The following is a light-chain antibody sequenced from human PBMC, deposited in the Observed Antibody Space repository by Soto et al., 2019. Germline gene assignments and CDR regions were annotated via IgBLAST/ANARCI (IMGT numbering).Light chain of an antibody. CDR2: DVS. V-gene: IGLV2-14*01. Sequence: QSALTQPASVSGSPGQSITISCTGTSSDVGGYNYVSWYQQHPGKAPKLMSYDVSNRPSGVSNRFSGSKSGNTASLTISGLQAEDEAHYYCSSYTSSSTLYVFGTGTKVTVL. CDR1: SSDVGGYNY. J-gene: IGLJ1*01. CDR3: SSYTSSSTLYV.